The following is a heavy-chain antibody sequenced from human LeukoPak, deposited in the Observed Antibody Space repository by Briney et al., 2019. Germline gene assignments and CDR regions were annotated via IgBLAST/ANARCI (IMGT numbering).Heavy chain of an antibody. CDR1: GGSFSGYH. Sequence: PSETLSLTCAVYGGSFSGYHWSWIRQPPGKGLEWIGEINHSGSTNYNPSLKSRVTISVDTSKNQFSLKLSSVTAADTAVYYCARGEGSDSGGSCSHFDYWGQGTLVTVSS. CDR2: INHSGST. D-gene: IGHD2-15*01. J-gene: IGHJ4*02. V-gene: IGHV4-34*01. CDR3: ARGEGSDSGGSCSHFDY.